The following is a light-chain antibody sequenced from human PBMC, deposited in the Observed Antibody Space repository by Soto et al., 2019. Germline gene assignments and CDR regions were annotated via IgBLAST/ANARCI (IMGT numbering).Light chain of an antibody. J-gene: IGLJ1*01. Sequence: QSVLTQPPSVFGAPGQRVTISCTGSSSNVGAGYDVHWYQQIPGTAPKLLIYGNNNRPSGVPDRFSGAKSGASASLAISGLQPEDEADYYGQSDDDLETTVFGTGTKLTVL. V-gene: IGLV1-40*01. CDR1: SSNVGAGYD. CDR3: QSDDDLETTV. CDR2: GNN.